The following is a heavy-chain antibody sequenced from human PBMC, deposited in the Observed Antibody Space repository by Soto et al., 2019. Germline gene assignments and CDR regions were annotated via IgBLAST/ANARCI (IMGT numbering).Heavy chain of an antibody. J-gene: IGHJ4*02. CDR2: IYYSGST. D-gene: IGHD1-7*01. V-gene: IGHV4-31*02. Sequence: SETLSLTCTVSGGSISSGGYYWSWIRQHPGKGLEWIGYIYYSGSTYYNPSLKSRVTIPVDTSKNQFSLKLSSVTAADTAVYYCARDNMITGTLRWGQGTLVTVSS. CDR3: ARDNMITGTLR. CDR1: GGSISSGGYY.